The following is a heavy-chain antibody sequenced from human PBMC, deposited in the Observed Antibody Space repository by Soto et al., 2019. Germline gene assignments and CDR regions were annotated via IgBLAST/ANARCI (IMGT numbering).Heavy chain of an antibody. CDR2: ISGGGGST. Sequence: EVQLLESGGGLVQPGGSLRLSCAASGFTFSSYAMRSVRQAPVKGLEWVSAISGGGGSTYYADSVKGRFTISRDNSKNTLYLQMNSLRAEDTAVYYCARRGSGSYYDYWGQGTLVTVSS. J-gene: IGHJ4*02. CDR3: ARRGSGSYYDY. D-gene: IGHD1-26*01. CDR1: GFTFSSYA. V-gene: IGHV3-23*01.